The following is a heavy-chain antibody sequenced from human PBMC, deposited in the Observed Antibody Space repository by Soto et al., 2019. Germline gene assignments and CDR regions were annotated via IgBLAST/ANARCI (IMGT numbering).Heavy chain of an antibody. CDR3: ARAVVVPAAEYYYYGMDV. CDR2: INPNSGGT. Sequence: RASVKVSCKASGYTFTGYYMHWVRQAPGQGLEWMGWINPNSGGTNYAQKFQGRVTMTRDTSISTAYMELSRLRSDDTAVYYCARAVVVPAAEYYYYGMDVWGQGTTVTVSS. V-gene: IGHV1-2*02. D-gene: IGHD2-2*01. CDR1: GYTFTGYY. J-gene: IGHJ6*02.